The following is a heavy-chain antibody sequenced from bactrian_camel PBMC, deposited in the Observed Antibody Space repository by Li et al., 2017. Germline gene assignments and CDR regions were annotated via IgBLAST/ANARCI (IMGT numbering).Heavy chain of an antibody. D-gene: IGHD4*01. Sequence: QLVESGGGSVQAGDSLRLSCTVSTNRFSSYCLAWFRQFPLKPREGVAYIHKNGGTKYEDSVKGRFTNSRDNAKNTLYLQMNSLEPEDTAMYYCMADRTKNLETMIFGLVYSGPGTQVTVS. CDR1: TNRFSSYC. CDR3: MADRTKNLETMIFGLVY. CDR2: IHKNGGT. V-gene: IGHV3S53*01. J-gene: IGHJ4*01.